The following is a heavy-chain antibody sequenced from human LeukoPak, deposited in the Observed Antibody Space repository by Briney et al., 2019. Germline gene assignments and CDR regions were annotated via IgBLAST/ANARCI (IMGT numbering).Heavy chain of an antibody. CDR1: GFTFSSYD. CDR3: AKDRVGAMLYFDY. D-gene: IGHD1-26*01. J-gene: IGHJ4*02. Sequence: GGSLRLSCAVSGFTFSSYDMSWVRQAPGKGLEWVSGISGSGGSTYYADSVKGRFTISRDTSKNALYLQMNSLRAEDTAVYYCAKDRVGAMLYFDYWGQGTLVTVSS. V-gene: IGHV3-23*01. CDR2: ISGSGGST.